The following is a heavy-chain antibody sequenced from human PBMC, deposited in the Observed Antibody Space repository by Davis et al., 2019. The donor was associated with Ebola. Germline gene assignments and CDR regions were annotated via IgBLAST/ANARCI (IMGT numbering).Heavy chain of an antibody. CDR2: MNPNSGNT. CDR1: GYTFTSYD. D-gene: IGHD3-3*01. J-gene: IGHJ6*02. CDR3: ARSGYYYYYYGMDV. V-gene: IGHV1-8*01. Sequence: ASVKVSCKASGYTFTSYDINWVRQATGQGLEWMGWMNPNSGNTGYAQKFQGRVTITADKSTSTAYMELSSLRSEDTAVYYCARSGYYYYYYGMDVWGQGTTVTVSS.